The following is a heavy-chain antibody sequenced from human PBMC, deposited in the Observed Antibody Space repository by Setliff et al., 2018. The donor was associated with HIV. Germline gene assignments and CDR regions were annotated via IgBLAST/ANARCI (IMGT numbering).Heavy chain of an antibody. D-gene: IGHD6-19*01. J-gene: IGHJ4*02. CDR3: ARQFRYPGIAVAGIDY. V-gene: IGHV4-4*08. Sequence: SETLSLTCTVSGGSISSYYWSWIRQPPGKGLEWIGHIYTSGSTNYNPSLKSRVTISVDTSKNQFSLKLSSVTAADTAVYYCARQFRYPGIAVAGIDYWGQGTLVTVSS. CDR1: GGSISSYY. CDR2: IYTSGST.